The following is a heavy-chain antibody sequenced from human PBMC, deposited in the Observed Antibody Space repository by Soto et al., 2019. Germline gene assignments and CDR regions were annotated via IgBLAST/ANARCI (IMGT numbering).Heavy chain of an antibody. V-gene: IGHV3-23*01. CDR3: AKEDDAWTNGHFDI. CDR1: GFTFSSYD. D-gene: IGHD2-8*01. Sequence: EGQLLASGGGLVQPGGSLRLSCAASGFTFSSYDMSWVRQAPGKGLEWVSAISGSGGSTYYADSVKGRFTISRDNSKNTLYVQMNSLRAEDTAIYYCAKEDDAWTNGHFDIWGQGTMVTVSS. J-gene: IGHJ3*02. CDR2: ISGSGGST.